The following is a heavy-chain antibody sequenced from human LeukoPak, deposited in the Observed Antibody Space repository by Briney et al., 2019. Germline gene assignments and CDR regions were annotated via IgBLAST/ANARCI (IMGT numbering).Heavy chain of an antibody. J-gene: IGHJ4*02. CDR3: ARHTPTLYYYDSSGYTGPIDY. D-gene: IGHD3-22*01. CDR2: IYTSGST. CDR1: GGSISSYY. Sequence: SETLSLTCTVSGGSISSYYWSWIRQPAGKGLEWIGRIYTSGSTNYNPSLKSRVTISVDTSKNQFSLKLSSVTAADTAVYYCARHTPTLYYYDSSGYTGPIDYWGQGTLVTVSS. V-gene: IGHV4-4*07.